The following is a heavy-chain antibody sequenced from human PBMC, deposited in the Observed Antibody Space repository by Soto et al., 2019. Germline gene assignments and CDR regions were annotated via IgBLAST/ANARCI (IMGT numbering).Heavy chain of an antibody. CDR3: ARDNCGGDCPHLDY. V-gene: IGHV4-59*01. Sequence: QVQLQESGPGLVKPSETLSLTCTVSGGSISSYYWNWIRQPPGKGLEWIGYIHYSGRTNYNPSLKSRVNISLDTSKNQFSLKLSSVTAADTAVYYCARDNCGGDCPHLDYWGQGTLVTVSS. CDR1: GGSISSYY. J-gene: IGHJ4*02. D-gene: IGHD2-21*02. CDR2: IHYSGRT.